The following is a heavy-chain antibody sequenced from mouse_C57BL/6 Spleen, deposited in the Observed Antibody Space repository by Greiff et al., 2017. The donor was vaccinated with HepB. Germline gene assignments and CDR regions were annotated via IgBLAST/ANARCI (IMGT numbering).Heavy chain of an antibody. D-gene: IGHD2-4*01. J-gene: IGHJ2*01. CDR2: IYTGSGST. CDR3: AIKEVYDYVLYYFDY. V-gene: IGHV1-55*01. CDR1: GYTFTSYW. Sequence: QVQLQQPGAELVKPGASVKMSCKASGYTFTSYWITWVKQRPGPGLEWIGDIYTGSGSTNYNEKFKSKDTLPVDTSSSTAYMQISSLTSEDSAVYYCAIKEVYDYVLYYFDYWGQGTTLTVSS.